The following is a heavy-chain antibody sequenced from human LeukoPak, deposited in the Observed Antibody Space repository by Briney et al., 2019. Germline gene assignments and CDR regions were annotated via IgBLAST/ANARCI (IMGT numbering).Heavy chain of an antibody. CDR2: ISYDGSNK. J-gene: IGHJ6*02. CDR1: GFTFSSYA. V-gene: IGHV3-30*04. CDR3: AKDLERTVTYSSSWLHYYGMDV. Sequence: GRSLRLSCAASGFTFSSYAMHWVRQAPGKGLEWMAVISYDGSNKYYADSVKGRFTISRDNSKNTLYLQMNSLRAEDTAVYYCAKDLERTVTYSSSWLHYYGMDVWGQGTTVTVSS. D-gene: IGHD6-13*01.